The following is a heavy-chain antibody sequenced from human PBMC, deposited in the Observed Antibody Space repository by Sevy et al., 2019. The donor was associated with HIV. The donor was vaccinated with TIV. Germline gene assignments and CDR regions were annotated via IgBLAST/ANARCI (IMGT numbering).Heavy chain of an antibody. Sequence: GESLKISCKASGYGFTSYWIGWVRQMPGKGLQWMGSIYPDDSDTRYSPSFQGQVIISADKSINTAYLQWSSLKASDTAMYFCARRAYDTNGYPQYFFDSWGQGTLVTVSS. V-gene: IGHV5-51*01. D-gene: IGHD3-22*01. CDR3: ARRAYDTNGYPQYFFDS. CDR2: IYPDDSDT. J-gene: IGHJ4*02. CDR1: GYGFTSYW.